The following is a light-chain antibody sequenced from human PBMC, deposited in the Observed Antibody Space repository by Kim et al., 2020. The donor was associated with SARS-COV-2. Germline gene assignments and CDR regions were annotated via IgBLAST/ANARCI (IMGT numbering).Light chain of an antibody. CDR3: QVWDRSSDHWV. CDR2: YDS. CDR1: NIGSKS. J-gene: IGLJ3*02. Sequence: SYELTQPPSVSVAPGKTARITCGGNNIGSKSVHWYQQKPGQAPVLVIYYDSHRPSGIPERFSGSNSGNTATLTISRVEAGDESDYYCQVWDRSSDHWVFG. V-gene: IGLV3-21*04.